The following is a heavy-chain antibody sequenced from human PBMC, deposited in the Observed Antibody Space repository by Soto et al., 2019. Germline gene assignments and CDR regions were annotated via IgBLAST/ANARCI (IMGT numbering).Heavy chain of an antibody. Sequence: GGSLRLSCVASGFIVSSNQMSWVRQAPGKGLEWVSVIYSGHTTYYADSVEGRFTISRDDSKNTLYHQMNSLRVEDTAVYYCVRGPSDHKLRLVEWPYGDYWGQGALVTSPQ. D-gene: IGHD3-3*01. CDR2: IYSGHTT. CDR3: VRGPSDHKLRLVEWPYGDY. CDR1: GFIVSSNQ. J-gene: IGHJ4*02. V-gene: IGHV3-53*01.